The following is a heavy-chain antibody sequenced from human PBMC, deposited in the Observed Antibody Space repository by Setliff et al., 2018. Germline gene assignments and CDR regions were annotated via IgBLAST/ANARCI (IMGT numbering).Heavy chain of an antibody. CDR1: GDSINRNY. D-gene: IGHD2-15*01. CDR3: ARHVDCSGGRCYSLSNWFDP. J-gene: IGHJ5*02. CDR2: IHYSGNT. Sequence: SETLSLTCSVSGDSINRNYWSWIRQPPGKGLEWLGYIHYSGNTNYNPSLKSRVTMSVDTSKNQFSLKLRSVTAADTAIYYGARHVDCSGGRCYSLSNWFDPWGPGTLVTVSS. V-gene: IGHV4-59*08.